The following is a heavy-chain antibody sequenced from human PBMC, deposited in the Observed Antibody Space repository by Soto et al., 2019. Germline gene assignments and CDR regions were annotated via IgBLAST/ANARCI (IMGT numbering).Heavy chain of an antibody. CDR3: ARDPADLYSNYPDYYYGMDV. CDR1: GGSISSGGYY. J-gene: IGHJ6*02. Sequence: QVQLQESGSGLVKPSQTLSLTCTVSGGSISSGGYYWSWIRQHPGKGLEWIGYIYYSGSTYYNPSLKSRVTISVDTSKNQFSLKLSSVTAADTAVYYCARDPADLYSNYPDYYYGMDVWGQGTTVTVSS. V-gene: IGHV4-31*03. D-gene: IGHD4-4*01. CDR2: IYYSGST.